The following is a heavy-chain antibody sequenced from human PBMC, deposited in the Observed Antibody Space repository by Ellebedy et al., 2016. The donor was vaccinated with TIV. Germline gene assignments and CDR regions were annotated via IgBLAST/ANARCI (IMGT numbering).Heavy chain of an antibody. CDR2: IRQDGYEK. J-gene: IGHJ6*02. Sequence: GESLKISCAAFEFSFRSYWMAWVRQAPGKGLEWVASIRQDGYEKYNVDSVKGRFTISRDNAKSSLFLQMNRLRAEDTAVYYCARDGAYGDYDYYYYSGMGVWGQGTTVTVSS. CDR3: ARDGAYGDYDYYYYSGMGV. D-gene: IGHD4-17*01. CDR1: EFSFRSYW. V-gene: IGHV3-7*03.